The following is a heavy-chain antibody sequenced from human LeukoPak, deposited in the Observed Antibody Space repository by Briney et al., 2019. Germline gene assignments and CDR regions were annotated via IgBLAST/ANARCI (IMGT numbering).Heavy chain of an antibody. CDR3: RCTTAY. D-gene: IGHD2-8*01. CDR1: GFTFSNAW. V-gene: IGHV3-15*01. Sequence: GGSLRLSCAASGFTFSNAWMSWVRQAPGKGLEWVGRIKSKTDGGTTDYAAPVKGRFTISRDDSKSIAYLQMDSLKTEDTAVYYCRCTTAYWGQGTLVTVSS. J-gene: IGHJ4*02. CDR2: IKSKTDGGTT.